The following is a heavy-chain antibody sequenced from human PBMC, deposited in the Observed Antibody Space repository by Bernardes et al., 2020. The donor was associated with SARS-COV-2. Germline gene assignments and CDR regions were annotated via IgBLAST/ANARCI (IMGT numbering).Heavy chain of an antibody. CDR2: INHSGST. V-gene: IGHV4-34*01. J-gene: IGHJ5*02. D-gene: IGHD3-10*01. Sequence: SETLSLTCAVYGGSFSGYYWSWIRQPPGKGLEWIGEINHSGSTNYNPSLKSRVTISVDTSKNQFSLKLSSVTAADTAVYYCARGIEGGYNSGSDYNVGWFDPWGQGTLVTVSS. CDR3: ARGIEGGYNSGSDYNVGWFDP. CDR1: GGSFSGYY.